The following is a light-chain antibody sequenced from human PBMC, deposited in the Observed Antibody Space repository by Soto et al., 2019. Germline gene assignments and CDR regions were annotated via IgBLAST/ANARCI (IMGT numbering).Light chain of an antibody. Sequence: QSALTQPASVSGSPGESITISCTGTSSDVGAYNYVSWYQQHPGKAPKLMIYDVSNRPSGVSNRLSCSKSGNRASLTISGVQAEDEADDYCSSYTSTNSVFGGGTKVTVL. J-gene: IGLJ2*01. CDR2: DVS. V-gene: IGLV2-14*03. CDR1: SSDVGAYNY. CDR3: SSYTSTNSV.